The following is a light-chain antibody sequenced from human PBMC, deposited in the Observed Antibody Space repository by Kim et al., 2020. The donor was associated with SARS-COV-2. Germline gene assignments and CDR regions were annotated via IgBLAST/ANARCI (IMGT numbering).Light chain of an antibody. CDR3: QQSYTFPYV. CDR2: AAS. Sequence: DIEMTQSPSSLSASVGDRVTITCRASQTINSYLNWYQQKPGTPPKLLIFAASALQTGVPSRFSGSGYGTEFTLTISSLEPEDFATYYCQQSYTFPYVFGQGTKLEI. CDR1: QTINSY. V-gene: IGKV1-39*01. J-gene: IGKJ2*01.